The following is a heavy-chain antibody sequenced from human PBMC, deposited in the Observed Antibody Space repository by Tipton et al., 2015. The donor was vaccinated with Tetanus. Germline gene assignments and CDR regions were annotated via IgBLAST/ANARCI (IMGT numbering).Heavy chain of an antibody. V-gene: IGHV3-7*01. CDR1: GFTFSNYW. CDR2: IKQDGSEK. CDR3: ARPVSWSGYEDDWFDP. D-gene: IGHD5-12*01. Sequence: SLRLSCAASGFTFSNYWMSWVRQAPGKGLEWVANIKQDGSEKYYVDSVKGRFTISRDNAKNSVYLQMNSLRAEDTAVYYCARPVSWSGYEDDWFDPWGQGTLVTVSS. J-gene: IGHJ5*02.